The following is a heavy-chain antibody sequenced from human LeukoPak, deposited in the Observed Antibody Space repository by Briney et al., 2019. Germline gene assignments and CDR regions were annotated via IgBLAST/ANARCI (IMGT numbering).Heavy chain of an antibody. CDR3: ASSLVGANNWFDP. Sequence: PSETLSLTCTVSGGSISSNNYYWGWIRQPPGKGLEWIGSIYYSGSTYHNPSLKSRITMSIDTSNNQFSLKLSSVTAADTAVYYCASSLVGANNWFDPWGQGTLVTVSS. CDR2: IYYSGST. V-gene: IGHV4-39*07. CDR1: GGSISSNNYY. J-gene: IGHJ5*02. D-gene: IGHD1-26*01.